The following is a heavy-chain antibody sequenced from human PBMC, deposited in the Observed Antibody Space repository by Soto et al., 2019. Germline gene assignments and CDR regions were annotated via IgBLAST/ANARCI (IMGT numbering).Heavy chain of an antibody. V-gene: IGHV1-69*13. CDR2: IIPIFGTA. CDR1: GGTFSSYA. Sequence: SVKVSCKASGGTFSSYAISWVRQAPGQGLEWMGGIIPIFGTANYAQKYQGRVTITADESTSTAYMELSSLRSEDTAVYYCAGEHSSSSDGYYYYGMDVWGQGTTVTVSS. D-gene: IGHD6-6*01. CDR3: AGEHSSSSDGYYYYGMDV. J-gene: IGHJ6*02.